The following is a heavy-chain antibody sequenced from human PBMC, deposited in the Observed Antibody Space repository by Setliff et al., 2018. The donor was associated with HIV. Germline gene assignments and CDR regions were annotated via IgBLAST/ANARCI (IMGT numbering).Heavy chain of an antibody. CDR3: VRGGLTGIDL. D-gene: IGHD3-9*01. Sequence: SETLSLTCTVSGGALNDYSWSWIRQSPGRRLEWIGYIRYTDSTDYNPSLESRVTMSVDTSKKQISLKLTSVTAADSAVYYCVRGGLTGIDLWGQGRLVTVSS. CDR2: IRYTDST. J-gene: IGHJ5*02. V-gene: IGHV4-59*01. CDR1: GGALNDYS.